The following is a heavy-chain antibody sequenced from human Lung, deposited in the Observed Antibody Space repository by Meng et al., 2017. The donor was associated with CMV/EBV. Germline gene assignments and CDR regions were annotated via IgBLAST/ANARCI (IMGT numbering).Heavy chain of an antibody. CDR1: GLTFSSHP. CDR3: ARGGPVAGKNWFDR. J-gene: IGHJ5*02. D-gene: IGHD6-19*01. CDR2: ISGSGGST. V-gene: IGHV3-23*01. Sequence: GESXKISCVASGLTFSSHPMTWVRQAPGKGLEWVSSISGSGGSTYSADSVQGRFTISRDNSKNTLYLQMSALRDEDTALSYCARGGPVAGKNWFDRWGQGTXVTVSS.